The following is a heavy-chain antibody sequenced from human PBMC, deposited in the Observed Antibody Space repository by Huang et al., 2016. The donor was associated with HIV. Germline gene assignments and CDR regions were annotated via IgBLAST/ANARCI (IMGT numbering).Heavy chain of an antibody. CDR1: GDSVSSARYY. CDR2: IYFSGGT. Sequence: QVQLQESGPGLVKPSETLSLSCTVSGDSVSSARYYWGWIRQPPGRGLEWIAYIYFSGGTNYNPAIKSRVTISIDTSKNQFSLRLRSVTAADTAVYYCVSHGSGTADYWGQGTLVTVSS. CDR3: VSHGSGTADY. J-gene: IGHJ4*02. V-gene: IGHV4-61*01. D-gene: IGHD3-10*01.